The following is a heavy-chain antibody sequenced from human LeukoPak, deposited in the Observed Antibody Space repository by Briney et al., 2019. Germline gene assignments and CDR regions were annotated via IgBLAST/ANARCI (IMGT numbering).Heavy chain of an antibody. CDR2: IYYSGST. CDR1: GGSISSYY. Sequence: SQTLSLTCTVSGGSISSYYWSWIRQPPGKGLEWIGYIYYSGSTNYSPSLKSRVTISVDTSKNQFSLKLSSVTAADTAVYYCARHFHGMDVWGQGTTVTVSS. CDR3: ARHFHGMDV. J-gene: IGHJ6*02. V-gene: IGHV4-59*01.